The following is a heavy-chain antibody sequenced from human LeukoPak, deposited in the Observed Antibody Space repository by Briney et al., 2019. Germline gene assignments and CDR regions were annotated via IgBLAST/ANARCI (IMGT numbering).Heavy chain of an antibody. V-gene: IGHV3-23*01. CDR1: GFTFSSYA. J-gene: IGHJ6*04. CDR3: AITMVRGVRGMDV. Sequence: PGGSLRLSCAASGFTFSSYAMSWVRQAPGKGLERVSAISGSGGSTYYADSVKGRFTISRDNSKNTLYLQMNSLRAEDTAVYYCAITMVRGVRGMDVWGKGTTVTVSS. CDR2: ISGSGGST. D-gene: IGHD3-10*01.